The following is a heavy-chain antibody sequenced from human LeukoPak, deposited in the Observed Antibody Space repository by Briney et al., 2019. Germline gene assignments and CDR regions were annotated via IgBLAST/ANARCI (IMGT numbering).Heavy chain of an antibody. CDR1: GFIFSSYA. J-gene: IGHJ3*02. CDR2: VNNEGTGR. Sequence: GGSLRLSCAASGFIFSSYAMSWVRQVPGKGLVYVSRVNNEGTGRTYADSVKGRFTISRDNAKNTVYLQMNSLRDEDTAVYYCARGGPNHAFDIWGQGTMVTVSA. V-gene: IGHV3-74*01. CDR3: ARGGPNHAFDI. D-gene: IGHD1-14*01.